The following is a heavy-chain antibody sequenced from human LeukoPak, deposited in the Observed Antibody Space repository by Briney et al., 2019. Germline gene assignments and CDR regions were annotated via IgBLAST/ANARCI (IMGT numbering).Heavy chain of an antibody. CDR1: GYTFTSYG. CDR3: ARHLRSGYDFDY. CDR2: ISAYNGNT. J-gene: IGHJ4*02. D-gene: IGHD5-12*01. Sequence: ASVKVSRKASGYTFTSYGISWVRQAPGQGLEWMGWISAYNGNTNYAQKLQGRVTMTTDTSTSTAYMELRSLRSDDTAVYYCARHLRSGYDFDYWGQGTLVTVSS. V-gene: IGHV1-18*01.